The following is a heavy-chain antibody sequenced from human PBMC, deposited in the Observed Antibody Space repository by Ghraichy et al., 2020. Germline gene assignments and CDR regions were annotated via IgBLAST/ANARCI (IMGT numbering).Heavy chain of an antibody. CDR1: GFTFSSYS. CDR3: ARGPASGYEPT. CDR2: ISSSSSYI. D-gene: IGHD5-12*01. V-gene: IGHV3-21*01. J-gene: IGHJ4*02. Sequence: GGSLRLSCAASGFTFSSYSMNWVRQAPGKGLEWVSSISSSSSYIYYADSVKGRFTISRDNAKNSLYLQMNSLRAEDTAVYYCARGPASGYEPTWGQGTLVTVSS.